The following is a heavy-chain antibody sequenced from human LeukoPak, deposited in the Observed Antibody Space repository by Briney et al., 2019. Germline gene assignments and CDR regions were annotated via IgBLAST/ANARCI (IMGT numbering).Heavy chain of an antibody. CDR2: IWYDGSNK. V-gene: IGHV3-33*01. Sequence: SGGSLRLSCAASGFTFSSYGMHWVRQAPGKGLEWVAVIWYDGSNKYYADSVKGRFTISRDNSKNTLYLQMNSLRAEDTAVYYCARPYYYDSSGRKPYYYYYGMDVWGQGTTVTVSS. D-gene: IGHD3-22*01. CDR3: ARPYYYDSSGRKPYYYYYGMDV. J-gene: IGHJ6*02. CDR1: GFTFSSYG.